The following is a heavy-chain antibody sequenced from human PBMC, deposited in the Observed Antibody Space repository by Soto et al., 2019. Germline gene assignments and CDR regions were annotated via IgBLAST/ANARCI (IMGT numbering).Heavy chain of an antibody. Sequence: EVQLLESGGGLVQPGGSLRLSCVASGFSFGGYAMSWVRQAPGKGLEWVTGVSGSGATPYYADSVRGRFTISRDNSKNTLYLQMNSLGPDDTAVYYCAKRTRGYSSSPFDYWGQGTLVTVSS. J-gene: IGHJ4*02. V-gene: IGHV3-23*01. CDR3: AKRTRGYSSSPFDY. CDR1: GFSFGGYA. CDR2: VSGSGATP. D-gene: IGHD6-13*01.